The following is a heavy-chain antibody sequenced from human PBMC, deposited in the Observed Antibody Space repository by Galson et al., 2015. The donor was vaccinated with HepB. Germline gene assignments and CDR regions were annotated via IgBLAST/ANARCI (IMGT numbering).Heavy chain of an antibody. V-gene: IGHV3-23*01. CDR3: ARYFGLDV. CDR2: ISDSGGRT. J-gene: IGHJ6*02. CDR1: GFTFSSYA. Sequence: SLRLSCAASGFTFSSYAMSWVRQAPGKGLEWVSGISDSGGRTCYADSVKGRFTISRDNSKNTLYLQMNSLRAEDTALYYCARYFGLDVWGQGTTVTVSS.